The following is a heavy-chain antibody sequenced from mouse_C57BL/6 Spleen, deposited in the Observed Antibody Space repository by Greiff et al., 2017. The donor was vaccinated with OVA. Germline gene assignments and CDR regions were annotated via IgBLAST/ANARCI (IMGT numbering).Heavy chain of an antibody. CDR3: TRFYSNYFYAMDY. D-gene: IGHD2-5*01. Sequence: QVQLQQSGAELVRPGASVTLSCKASGYTFTDYEMHWVKQTPVHGLEWIGAIDPETGGTAYNQKFKGKAILTADKSSSTAYMELRSLTSEDSAVYYCTRFYSNYFYAMDYWGQGTSVTVSS. CDR2: IDPETGGT. J-gene: IGHJ4*01. CDR1: GYTFTDYE. V-gene: IGHV1-15*01.